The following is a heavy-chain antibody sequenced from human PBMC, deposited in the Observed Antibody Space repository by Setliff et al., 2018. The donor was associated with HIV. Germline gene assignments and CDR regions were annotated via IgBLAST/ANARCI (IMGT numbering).Heavy chain of an antibody. CDR3: ARHSIAVVIGVPERDDAFDI. D-gene: IGHD2-21*01. CDR2: VYYTWNT. J-gene: IGHJ3*02. Sequence: PSETLSLTCTVSGGPISRRDYCWGWIRQPPGKGLEWIGSVYYTWNTYYNPSLKSRVTVSVDTSKNQFSLKLSSVTAADTAVYYCARHSIAVVIGVPERDDAFDIWGHGTMVTVSS. CDR1: GGPISRRDYC. V-gene: IGHV4-39*01.